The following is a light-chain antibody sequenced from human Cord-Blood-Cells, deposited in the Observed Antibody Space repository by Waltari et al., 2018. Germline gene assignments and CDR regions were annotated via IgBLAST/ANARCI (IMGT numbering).Light chain of an antibody. J-gene: IGKJ3*01. CDR2: GAP. CDR1: QSVSSY. CDR3: QQRSNWPAFT. Sequence: EIVLTQSPATPSLSPGERATLSCRASQSVSSYLAWYQQKPGQAPRLLIYGAPNRATGIPARFSGSGSGTDFTLTISSLEPEDFAVYYCQQRSNWPAFTFGPGTKVDIK. V-gene: IGKV3-11*01.